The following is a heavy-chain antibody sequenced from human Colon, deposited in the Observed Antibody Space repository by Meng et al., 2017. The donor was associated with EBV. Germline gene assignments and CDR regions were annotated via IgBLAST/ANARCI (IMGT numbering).Heavy chain of an antibody. CDR3: ARNYYFDY. CDR2: IYYTGST. Sequence: QVRLQVSGPGLVKPSQTLSLTCTVSVGSINSGDYYWSWIRQPQGKGLEWIGYIYYTGSTYYNPSLKSRVTISMDTSKNQFSLRLSSVTAADTAVYYCARNYYFDYWGQGTLVTVSS. CDR1: VGSINSGDYY. J-gene: IGHJ4*02. V-gene: IGHV4-30-4*01.